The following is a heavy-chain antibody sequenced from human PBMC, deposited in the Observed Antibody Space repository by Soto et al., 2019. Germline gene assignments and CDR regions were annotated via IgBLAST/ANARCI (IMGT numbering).Heavy chain of an antibody. V-gene: IGHV4-31*03. CDR1: GGSISSGGYY. D-gene: IGHD2-15*01. CDR2: IYYSGST. Sequence: SETLSLTCTVSGGSISSGGYYWSWIRQHPGKGLEWIGYIYYSGSTYYNPSLKSRVTISVDTSKNQFSLKLSSLRSEDTAVYYCARDPERGSSSLYYYGMDVWGQGTTVTVSS. J-gene: IGHJ6*02. CDR3: ARDPERGSSSLYYYGMDV.